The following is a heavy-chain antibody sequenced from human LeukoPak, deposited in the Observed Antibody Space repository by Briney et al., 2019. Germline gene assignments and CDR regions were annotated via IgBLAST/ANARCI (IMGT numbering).Heavy chain of an antibody. CDR1: GFTFSSHW. CDR2: IKQDGSEK. Sequence: AGGSLRLSCAVSGFTFSSHWMHWFRQAPGKGLEWVANIKQDGSEKYYVDSVKGRFTISRDNAKNSLYLQMNSLRAEDTAVYYCARGDPKYYYDSSGYYSPDDAFDIWGQGTMVTVSS. J-gene: IGHJ3*02. CDR3: ARGDPKYYYDSSGYYSPDDAFDI. V-gene: IGHV3-7*03. D-gene: IGHD3-22*01.